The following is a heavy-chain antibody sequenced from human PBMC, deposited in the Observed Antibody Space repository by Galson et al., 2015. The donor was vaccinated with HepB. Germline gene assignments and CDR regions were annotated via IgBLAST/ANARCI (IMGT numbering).Heavy chain of an antibody. V-gene: IGHV3-33*01. J-gene: IGHJ4*02. CDR2: IWYDGSNK. CDR1: GFTFSSYG. CDR3: ARDSRVIQLWATPDTPDEMV. Sequence: SLRLSCAASGFTFSSYGMHWVRQAPGKGLEWVAVIWYDGSNKYYADSVKGRFTISRDNSKNTLYLQMNSLRAEDTAVYYCARDSRVIQLWATPDTPDEMVWGQGTLVTVSS. D-gene: IGHD5-18*01.